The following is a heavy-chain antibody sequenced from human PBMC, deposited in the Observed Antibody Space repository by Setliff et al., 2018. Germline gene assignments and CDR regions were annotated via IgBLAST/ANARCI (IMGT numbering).Heavy chain of an antibody. CDR3: ARGRLREDLLHYYYYHMDV. J-gene: IGHJ6*03. CDR1: GGSISSGDYY. CDR2: IYSSGST. V-gene: IGHV4-30-4*08. D-gene: IGHD3-22*01. Sequence: SETLSLTCTVSGGSISSGDYYWSWIRQPPGKGLEWIGYIYSSGSTYYNPSLKSRVSISVDTSKNQFPLKLSSVTAADTAVYYCARGRLREDLLHYYYYHMDVWGKGTTVTVSS.